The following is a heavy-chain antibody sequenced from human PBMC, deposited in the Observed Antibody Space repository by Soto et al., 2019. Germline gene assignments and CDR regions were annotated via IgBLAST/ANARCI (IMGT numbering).Heavy chain of an antibody. CDR1: GYTFTSYG. Sequence: ASVKVSCKASGYTFTSYGISWVRQAPGQGLEWMGWISAYNGNTNYAQKLQGRVTMTTDTSTSTAYMELRSLRSDDTAVYYCARAKYDILTGYKDYWGQGTLVTVSS. J-gene: IGHJ4*02. V-gene: IGHV1-18*01. CDR2: ISAYNGNT. D-gene: IGHD3-9*01. CDR3: ARAKYDILTGYKDY.